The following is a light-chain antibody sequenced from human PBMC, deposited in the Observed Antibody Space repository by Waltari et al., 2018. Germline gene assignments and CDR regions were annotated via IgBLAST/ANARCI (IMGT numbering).Light chain of an antibody. Sequence: DIVMTQSPDSLAVSLGERATINCKSSQTVMYFSNNQDYLAWYQQKPGQPPKLLIYWASTRESGVPDRFSGSGSATNFTLTINSLQAEDVAVYYCQQYYTSPYTFAQGTKLEI. CDR2: WAS. CDR3: QQYYTSPYT. J-gene: IGKJ2*01. CDR1: QTVMYFSNNQDY. V-gene: IGKV4-1*01.